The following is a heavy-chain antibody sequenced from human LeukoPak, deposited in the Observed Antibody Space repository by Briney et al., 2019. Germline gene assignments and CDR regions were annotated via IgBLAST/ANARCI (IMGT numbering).Heavy chain of an antibody. Sequence: PGGSLRLSCAASGFTFSSYSMNWVRQAPGKGLEWVSSISNSSSYIYYADSVKGRFTISRDNAKNSLYLQMNSLRAEDTAVYYCARAPLMGSSWYGGDYWGQGTLVTVSS. V-gene: IGHV3-21*01. J-gene: IGHJ4*02. D-gene: IGHD6-13*01. CDR1: GFTFSSYS. CDR3: ARAPLMGSSWYGGDY. CDR2: ISNSSSYI.